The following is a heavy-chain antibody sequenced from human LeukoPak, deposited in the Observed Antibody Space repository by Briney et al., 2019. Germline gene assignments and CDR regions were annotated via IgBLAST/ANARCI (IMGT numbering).Heavy chain of an antibody. J-gene: IGHJ4*02. CDR2: ISSNGGST. D-gene: IGHD3-3*01. CDR1: GFTFSSYA. CDR3: ARDWGYDFWSGYLDY. Sequence: PGGSLRLSCAASGFTFSSYAMHWVRQAPGKGLEYVSVISSNGGSTYYANSVKGRFTISRDNSKNTLYLQMGSLRAEDMAVYYCARDWGYDFWSGYLDYWGQGTLVTVSS. V-gene: IGHV3-64*01.